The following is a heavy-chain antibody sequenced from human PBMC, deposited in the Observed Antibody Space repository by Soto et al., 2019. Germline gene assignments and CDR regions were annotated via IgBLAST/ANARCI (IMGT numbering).Heavy chain of an antibody. D-gene: IGHD6-13*01. CDR2: FDPEDGET. CDR1: GYTLTELS. CDR3: ATLASSSWYKNWFDP. Sequence: ASVKVSCKVSGYTLTELSMHWVRQAPGKGLEWMGGFDPEDGETIYAQKFQGRVTMTEDTSTDTAYMELSSPRSEDTAVYYCATLASSSWYKNWFDPWGQGTLVTVSS. J-gene: IGHJ5*02. V-gene: IGHV1-24*01.